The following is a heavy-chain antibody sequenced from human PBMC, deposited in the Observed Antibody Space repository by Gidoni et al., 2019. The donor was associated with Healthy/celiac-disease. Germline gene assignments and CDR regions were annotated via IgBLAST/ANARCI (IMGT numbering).Heavy chain of an antibody. D-gene: IGHD2-8*01. CDR3: ARERGYCTNGVCLYYYYGMDV. Sequence: EVQLVESGGGMVKPGGSLRLSCAASGFTFSSYSMNWVRQAPGKGLECFSSISSSSIYIYYADSVKGRFTISRDNAKNSLYLQMNSLRAEDTAVYYCARERGYCTNGVCLYYYYGMDVWGQGTTVTVSS. CDR1: GFTFSSYS. V-gene: IGHV3-21*01. J-gene: IGHJ6*02. CDR2: ISSSSIYI.